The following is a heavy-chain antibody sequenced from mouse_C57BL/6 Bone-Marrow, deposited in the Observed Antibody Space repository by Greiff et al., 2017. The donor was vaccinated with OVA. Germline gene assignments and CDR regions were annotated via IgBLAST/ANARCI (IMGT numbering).Heavy chain of an antibody. CDR2: ISYDGSN. V-gene: IGHV3-6*01. D-gene: IGHD2-5*01. CDR1: GYSITSGYY. CDR3: ARVAYYSNLFAY. J-gene: IGHJ3*01. Sequence: ESGPGLVKPSQSLSLTCSVTGYSITSGYYWNWIRQFPGNKLEWMGYISYDGSNNYNPSLKNRISITRDTSKNQFFLKLNSVTTEDTATYYCARVAYYSNLFAYWGQGTLVTVSA.